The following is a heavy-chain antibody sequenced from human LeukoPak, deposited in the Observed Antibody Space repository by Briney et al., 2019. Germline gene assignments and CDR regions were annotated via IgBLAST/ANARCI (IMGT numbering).Heavy chain of an antibody. D-gene: IGHD3/OR15-3a*01. J-gene: IGHJ4*02. CDR2: IDWNGGST. Sequence: GGSLRLSCAASGFIFDDYGMSWVRQAPGKGLEWVSGIDWNGGSTGYADSVKGRFTISRDNAKNSVFLQMNSLRDEDTAMYYCARDEGLFVYWGQGALVTVSS. CDR3: ARDEGLFVY. V-gene: IGHV3-20*04. CDR1: GFIFDDYG.